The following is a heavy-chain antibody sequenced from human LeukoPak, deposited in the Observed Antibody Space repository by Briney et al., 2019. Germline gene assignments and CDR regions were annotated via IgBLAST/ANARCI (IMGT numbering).Heavy chain of an antibody. J-gene: IGHJ4*02. Sequence: GGSLRLSCAASGFTVSSNYMSWVRQAPGKGLEWVSVIYSGGSTYYADSVKGRFTISRDNSRNTLYLQMNSLRAEDTAVYYCARAEGSGSYFGYWSQGTLVTVSS. CDR3: ARAEGSGSYFGY. D-gene: IGHD3-10*01. CDR2: IYSGGST. CDR1: GFTVSSNY. V-gene: IGHV3-53*01.